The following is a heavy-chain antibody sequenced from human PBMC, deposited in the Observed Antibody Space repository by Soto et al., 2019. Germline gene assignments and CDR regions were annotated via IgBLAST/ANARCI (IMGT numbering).Heavy chain of an antibody. CDR2: IIPIFGTA. CDR1: GGTFSSYA. CDR3: ARDPDIVVVRPAPLPASPYGMDV. J-gene: IGHJ6*02. Sequence: QVQLVQSGAEVKKPGSSVKVSCKASGGTFSSYAISWVRQAPGQGLEWMGGIIPIFGTANYAQKFQGRVTITADESTSTAYREQGSLRSEDSAVYYFARDPDIVVVRPAPLPASPYGMDVWGQGTTVTLS. V-gene: IGHV1-69*01. D-gene: IGHD2-2*01.